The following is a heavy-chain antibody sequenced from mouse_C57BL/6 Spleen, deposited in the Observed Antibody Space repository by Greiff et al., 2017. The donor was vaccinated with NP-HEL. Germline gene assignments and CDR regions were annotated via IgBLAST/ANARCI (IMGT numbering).Heavy chain of an antibody. CDR3: ARSTMVTTFAY. CDR2: INPDSSTI. V-gene: IGHV4-1*01. J-gene: IGHJ3*01. CDR1: GIDFSRYW. Sequence: EVKLVESGGGLAQPGGSLKLSCAASGIDFSRYWMSWVRRAPGKGLEWIGEINPDSSTINYVPSLKDKFIISRDNAKNTLYLQMSKVRSEDTALYYCARSTMVTTFAYWGQGTLVTVSA. D-gene: IGHD2-2*01.